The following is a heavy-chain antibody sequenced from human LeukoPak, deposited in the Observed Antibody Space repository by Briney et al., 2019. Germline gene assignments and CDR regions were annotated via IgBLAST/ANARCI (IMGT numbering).Heavy chain of an antibody. V-gene: IGHV3-30*02. CDR2: IRYDGSNK. CDR1: RFTFSNYG. J-gene: IGHJ5*02. CDR3: AKARYYDILTGYYRPDQDWFDP. D-gene: IGHD3-9*01. Sequence: GGSLRLSCAASRFTFSNYGMHWVRQAPGKGLEWVAFIRYDGSNKYYADSVKGRFTISRDNSKNTLYLQMNSLRAEDTAVYYCAKARYYDILTGYYRPDQDWFDPWGQGTLVTVSS.